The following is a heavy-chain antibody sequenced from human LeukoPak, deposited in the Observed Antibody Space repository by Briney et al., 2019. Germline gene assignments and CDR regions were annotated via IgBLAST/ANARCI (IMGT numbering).Heavy chain of an antibody. J-gene: IGHJ3*02. D-gene: IGHD3-22*01. V-gene: IGHV3-30*03. Sequence: PGRSLRLSCAASGFTFSSYGMHWVRQAPGKGLEWVAVISYDGINEYYADSVKGRFTISRDNSKNTPYLQMNSLRAEDTAVYYCARDLTYYFDSSDYGGAFDIWGQGTMVTVSS. CDR3: ARDLTYYFDSSDYGGAFDI. CDR2: ISYDGINE. CDR1: GFTFSSYG.